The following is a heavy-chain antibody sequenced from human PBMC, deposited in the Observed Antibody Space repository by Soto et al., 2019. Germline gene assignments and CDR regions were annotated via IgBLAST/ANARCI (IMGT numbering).Heavy chain of an antibody. CDR1: GGSISSGGYY. CDR3: AHKWYTAMVTY. V-gene: IGHV2-5*01. CDR2: IYWNDDK. J-gene: IGHJ4*02. D-gene: IGHD5-18*01. Sequence: TLSLTCTVSGGSISSGGYYWSWIRQPPGKALEWLALIYWNDDKRYSPSLKSRLTITKDTSKNQVVLTMTNMDPVDTATYYCAHKWYTAMVTYWGQGTLVTVSS.